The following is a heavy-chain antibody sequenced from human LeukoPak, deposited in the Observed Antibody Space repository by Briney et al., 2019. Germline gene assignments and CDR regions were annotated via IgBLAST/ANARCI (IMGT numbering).Heavy chain of an antibody. CDR3: AKGSSGYFVDL. CDR1: GFIFNNYG. Sequence: GGSLRLSCAASGFIFNNYGLIWVRQAPGKGLEWVSAISNDGGGTNYADFVKGRFTISRDNSKNTLSLQMNSLRAEDTALYYCAKGSSGYFVDLWGQGTLVTVSS. V-gene: IGHV3-23*01. CDR2: ISNDGGGT. D-gene: IGHD3-22*01. J-gene: IGHJ5*02.